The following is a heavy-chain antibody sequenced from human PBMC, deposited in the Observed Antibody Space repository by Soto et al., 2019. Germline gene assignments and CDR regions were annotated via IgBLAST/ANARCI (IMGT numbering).Heavy chain of an antibody. CDR1: GYSFTSYW. D-gene: IGHD3-16*01. Sequence: GESLKISCKGSGYSFTSYWIGWVRQMPGKVLEWMGIIYPGDSDTRYSPSFQGQVTISADKSISTAYLQWSSLKASDTAMYYCARHGGGDGYNDYYYYYGIDVCDQGXTFTVYS. J-gene: IGHJ6*02. CDR3: ARHGGGDGYNDYYYYYGIDV. CDR2: IYPGDSDT. V-gene: IGHV5-51*01.